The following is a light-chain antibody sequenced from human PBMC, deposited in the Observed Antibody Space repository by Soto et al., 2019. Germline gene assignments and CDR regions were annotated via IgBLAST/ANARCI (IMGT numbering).Light chain of an antibody. CDR3: NSCTSSNTYV. CDR2: DVN. Sequence: QSALTQPASVSGSPGQSITISCTGTSNDVGGDNFVSWYQQHPGKAPKLMIYDVNHRPSGVPDRFSGSKSGNTASLTISGLQAEDEADYYCNSCTSSNTYVFGTGTKV. CDR1: SNDVGGDNF. J-gene: IGLJ1*01. V-gene: IGLV2-14*01.